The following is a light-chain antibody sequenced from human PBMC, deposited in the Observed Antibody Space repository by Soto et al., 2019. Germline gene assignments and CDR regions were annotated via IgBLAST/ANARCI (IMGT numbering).Light chain of an antibody. V-gene: IGKV1-9*01. J-gene: IGKJ3*01. CDR1: QGISSY. CDR2: GAS. Sequence: DIQLTQSPSFLSASVGDRVTVTCRANQGISSYLAWYQQKPGKAPKLLIYGASTLQSGVPSRFSGSESGTEFTLTISSLQPEDFATYYCQQVNTYPFTFGPGTKVDIK. CDR3: QQVNTYPFT.